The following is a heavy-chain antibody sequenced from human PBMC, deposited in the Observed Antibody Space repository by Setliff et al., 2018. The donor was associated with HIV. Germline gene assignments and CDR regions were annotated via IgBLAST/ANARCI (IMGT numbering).Heavy chain of an antibody. CDR3: ASHFGYCSSTSCEGY. Sequence: PGGSLRLSCAASGFTFSSYWMSWVRQAPGKGLEWVANIKQDGSEKYYVDSVKGRFTISRDNAKNSLYLQMDSLRAEDTAVYYCASHFGYCSSTSCEGYWGQGALVTV. D-gene: IGHD2-2*01. CDR2: IKQDGSEK. J-gene: IGHJ4*02. V-gene: IGHV3-7*05. CDR1: GFTFSSYW.